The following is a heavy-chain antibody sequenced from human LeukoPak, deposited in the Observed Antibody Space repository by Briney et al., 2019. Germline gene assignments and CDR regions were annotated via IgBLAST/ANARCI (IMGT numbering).Heavy chain of an antibody. Sequence: GGSLRLSCAASGFALSMYWMHWVRQVPGKGLVWVARIDTDVRKTDYADSVKGRFTISRDNAKNSLYLQMNSLRAEDTAMYYCAKRGSIYYGPGGPFDYWGQGTLVTVSS. CDR1: GFALSMYW. V-gene: IGHV3-74*01. CDR2: IDTDVRKT. CDR3: AKRGSIYYGPGGPFDY. J-gene: IGHJ4*02. D-gene: IGHD3-10*01.